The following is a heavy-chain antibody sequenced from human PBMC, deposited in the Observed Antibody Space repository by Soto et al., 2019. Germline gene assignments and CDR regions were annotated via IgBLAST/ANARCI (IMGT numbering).Heavy chain of an antibody. D-gene: IGHD6-13*01. CDR3: AKDQGIAASHGID. CDR1: GFTFNNYG. Sequence: QVQLVESGGGVVQPGTSLRLSCAASGFTFNNYGMHWVRQAPGTGLEWVAAISSHGSDKYYADSVKGRLTISRDNSKNTLYLQMHGLRAEDTAVYYCAKDQGIAASHGIDWGQGTMVTVSS. V-gene: IGHV3-30*18. J-gene: IGHJ3*01. CDR2: ISSHGSDK.